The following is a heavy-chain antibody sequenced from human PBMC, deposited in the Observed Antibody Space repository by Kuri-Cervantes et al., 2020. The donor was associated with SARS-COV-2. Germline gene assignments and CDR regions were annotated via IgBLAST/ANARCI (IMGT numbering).Heavy chain of an antibody. CDR1: GYTFTSYG. CDR3: ARVDDYDVAMDY. D-gene: IGHD3-16*01. V-gene: IGHV1-69*10. CDR2: IYPRSGST. J-gene: IGHJ6*01. Sequence: VQLEQSGTELARPGASVKLSCKASGYTFTSYGISWVKQRTGQGLEWIGEIYPRSGSTYYNEKFKGSATLTADKSSSTAYMELRSLTSEDSAVYYCARVDDYDVAMDYWGQGTSVTVSS.